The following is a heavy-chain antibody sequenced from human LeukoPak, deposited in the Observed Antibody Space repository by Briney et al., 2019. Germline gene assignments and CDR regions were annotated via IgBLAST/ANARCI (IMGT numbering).Heavy chain of an antibody. D-gene: IGHD3-10*01. Sequence: GRSLRLSCAASGFTFSSYGMHWVRQAPGKGLERVAVIWYDRSNKYYADSVKGRFTISRDNSKNTLYLQMNSLRAEDTAVYYCARGFGYFDYWGQGTLVTVSS. CDR1: GFTFSSYG. J-gene: IGHJ4*02. CDR2: IWYDRSNK. CDR3: ARGFGYFDY. V-gene: IGHV3-33*01.